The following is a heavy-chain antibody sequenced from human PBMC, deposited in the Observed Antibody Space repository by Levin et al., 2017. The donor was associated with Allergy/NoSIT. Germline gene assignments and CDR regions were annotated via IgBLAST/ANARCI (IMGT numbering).Heavy chain of an antibody. Sequence: PSETLSLTCTVSGGSISSSSYYWGWIRQPPGKGLEWIGSIYYSGSTYYNPSLKSRVTISVDTSKNQFSLKLSSVTAADTAVYYCARILSRELRSPIDYWGQGTLVTVSS. CDR1: GGSISSSSYY. J-gene: IGHJ4*02. D-gene: IGHD1-26*01. CDR3: ARILSRELRSPIDY. V-gene: IGHV4-39*01. CDR2: IYYSGST.